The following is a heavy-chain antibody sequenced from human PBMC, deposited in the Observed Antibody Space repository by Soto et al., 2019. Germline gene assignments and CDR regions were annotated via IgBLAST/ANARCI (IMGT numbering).Heavy chain of an antibody. Sequence: ASVKVSCKASGYTFTGYYMHWVRQAPGQGLEWMGWVNPNSVGTNYAQKFQGRVTMTRDTSISTAYMELSRLRSDDTAVYYCACPLAVDTAPSDWGQGTLVTVSS. V-gene: IGHV1-2*02. CDR1: GYTFTGYY. CDR2: VNPNSVGT. D-gene: IGHD5-18*01. J-gene: IGHJ4*02. CDR3: ACPLAVDTAPSD.